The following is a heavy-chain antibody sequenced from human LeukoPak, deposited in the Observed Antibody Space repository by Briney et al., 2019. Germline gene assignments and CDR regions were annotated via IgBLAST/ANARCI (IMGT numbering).Heavy chain of an antibody. CDR2: ISSSSSYI. CDR1: GFTFSSYS. CDR3: ARDSVLSGSYGF. Sequence: GGSLRLFCAASGFTFSSYSMNWVRQAPGKGLEWVSPISSSSSYIYYADSVKGRFTISRDNAKNSLYLQMNSLRAEDTAVYYCARDSVLSGSYGFWGQGTTVTVSS. D-gene: IGHD1-26*01. J-gene: IGHJ6*02. V-gene: IGHV3-21*01.